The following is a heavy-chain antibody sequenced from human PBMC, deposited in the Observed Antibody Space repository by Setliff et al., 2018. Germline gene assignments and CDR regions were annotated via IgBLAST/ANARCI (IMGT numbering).Heavy chain of an antibody. J-gene: IGHJ4*02. CDR1: GYRFTAYW. V-gene: IGHV5-51*01. CDR3: AKDPKYRGVWPHPAYFDY. D-gene: IGHD6-6*01. Sequence: PGESLKISCKVSGYRFTAYWIAWVRQMPGKGLEWMGVVFPVDSDTRYSPSFQGQVTTSADKSISTAYLQWSSLRGEDTAVYHCAKDPKYRGVWPHPAYFDYWGQGALVTVSS. CDR2: VFPVDSDT.